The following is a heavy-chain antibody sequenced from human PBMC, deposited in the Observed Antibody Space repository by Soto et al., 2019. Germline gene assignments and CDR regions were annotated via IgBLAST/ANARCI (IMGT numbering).Heavy chain of an antibody. CDR3: ARADLDY. CDR1: GFTFSTYS. J-gene: IGHJ4*02. V-gene: IGHV3-48*01. CDR2: ISSSGSTI. Sequence: GGSLRLSCAASGFTFSTYSMNWVRQAPGKGLECVSYISSSGSTIYYADSVKGRFTISRDNAKNSVFLQMHSLRAEDTAVYYCARADLDYWGQGTLVTVS.